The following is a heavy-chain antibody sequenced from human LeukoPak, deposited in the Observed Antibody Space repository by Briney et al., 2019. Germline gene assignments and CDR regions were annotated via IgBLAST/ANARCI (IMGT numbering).Heavy chain of an antibody. D-gene: IGHD3-22*01. CDR2: ISSSSSYI. V-gene: IGHV3-21*01. Sequence: GGSLRLSCAASGFTFSSYSMNWVRQAPGKGLEWVSSISSSSSYIYYADSVKGRFTISRDNAKNSLYLQMNSLRAEDTAVYYCARDARHYYDSSPYYFDYWGQGTLVTVSS. CDR1: GFTFSSYS. CDR3: ARDARHYYDSSPYYFDY. J-gene: IGHJ4*02.